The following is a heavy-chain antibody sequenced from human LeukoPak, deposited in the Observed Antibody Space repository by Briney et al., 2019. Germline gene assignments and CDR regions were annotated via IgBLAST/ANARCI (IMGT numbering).Heavy chain of an antibody. V-gene: IGHV3-30*18. J-gene: IGHJ4*02. CDR1: GFTFSSYG. D-gene: IGHD3-22*01. CDR3: AKDAPRDSSGSTYYFDY. Sequence: PGGSLRLSCAASGFTFSSYGMHWVRQAPGKGLEWVAVISYDGSNKYYADSVKGRFTISRDNSKNTLYLQMNSLRAEDTAVYYCAKDAPRDSSGSTYYFDYWGQGALVTVSS. CDR2: ISYDGSNK.